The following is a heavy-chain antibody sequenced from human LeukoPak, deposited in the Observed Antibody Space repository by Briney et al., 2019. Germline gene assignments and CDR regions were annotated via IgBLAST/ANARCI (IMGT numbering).Heavy chain of an antibody. CDR2: INPNSGGT. D-gene: IGHD3-22*01. CDR1: GYTFTGYY. J-gene: IGHJ5*02. Sequence: ASVKVSCKASGYTFTGYYMHWVRQAPGQGLEWMGRINPNSGGTNYAQKSQGRVTMTRDTSISTAYMELSRLRSDDTAVYYCARRYYYDSSGYRPLVNWFDPWGQGTLVTVSS. CDR3: ARRYYYDSSGYRPLVNWFDP. V-gene: IGHV1-2*06.